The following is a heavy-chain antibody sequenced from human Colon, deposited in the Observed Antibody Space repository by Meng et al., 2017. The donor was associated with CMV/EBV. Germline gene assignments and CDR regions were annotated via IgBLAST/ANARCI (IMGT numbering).Heavy chain of an antibody. J-gene: IGHJ6*02. CDR2: ISSSSSTI. D-gene: IGHD3-3*01. Sequence: GGSLRLSCAASGFTSRNYDMNWVRQAPGKGLEWVSCISSSSSTIYYADSVKGRFTISRDNAKNSLYLQMNSLRAEDTAVYYCARPKGVDYYYAMDVWGQGTTVTVSS. CDR1: GFTSRNYD. V-gene: IGHV3-48*04. CDR3: ARPKGVDYYYAMDV.